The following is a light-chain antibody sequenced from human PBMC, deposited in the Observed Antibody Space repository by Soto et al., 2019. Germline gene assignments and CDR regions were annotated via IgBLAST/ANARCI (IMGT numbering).Light chain of an antibody. J-gene: IGLJ1*01. V-gene: IGLV2-11*01. CDR2: DVS. CDR3: CSYAGSSLV. CDR1: SSDVGGYNY. Sequence: QSVLTQPRSVSGSPGQSVTISCTGTSSDVGGYNYVSWYQQHPGKAPKLMIYDVSKRPSGVPDRFSGSKSGNTASLTISGLHAEDEADYYCCSYAGSSLVFGTGTKLTVL.